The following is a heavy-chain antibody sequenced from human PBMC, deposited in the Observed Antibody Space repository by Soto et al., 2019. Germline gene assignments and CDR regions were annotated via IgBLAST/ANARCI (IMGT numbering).Heavy chain of an antibody. D-gene: IGHD3-10*01. CDR3: AREGRLYGADHLFDF. CDR1: GYRFSGYY. CDR2: INPNSGAT. Sequence: ASVKVSCKASGYRFSGYYIHWVRQAPGQGLESMGWINPNSGATDYAPKFQGWVTMTRDTSINTAYMELTSLTSNDTAVYYCAREGRLYGADHLFDFWGQGTLVTVSS. V-gene: IGHV1-2*04. J-gene: IGHJ4*02.